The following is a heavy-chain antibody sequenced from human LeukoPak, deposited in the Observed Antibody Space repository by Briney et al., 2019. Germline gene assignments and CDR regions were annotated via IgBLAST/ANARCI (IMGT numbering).Heavy chain of an antibody. J-gene: IGHJ4*02. D-gene: IGHD3-22*01. CDR3: AKGTLRHYYDRSGYYHLSFDY. Sequence: GGSLSLSCAASGFTFSSYAMTWVRQAPGKGLEWVSGISGSGGSTYFADSVKGRFTISRDNSKNTLYLQMNSLRAEDTAVYYCAKGTLRHYYDRSGYYHLSFDYWGQGTLVTVSS. CDR2: ISGSGGST. V-gene: IGHV3-23*01. CDR1: GFTFSSYA.